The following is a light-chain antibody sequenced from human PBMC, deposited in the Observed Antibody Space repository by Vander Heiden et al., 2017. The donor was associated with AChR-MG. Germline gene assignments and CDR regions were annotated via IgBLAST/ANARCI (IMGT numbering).Light chain of an antibody. CDR2: DAS. J-gene: IGKJ4*01. Sequence: TQLSQTPSSLSASVGDRVTITCRASQGISSALDWYQQKPGKAPKLLIYDASSLQSGVPSRFSASGSGTDFTLTISSLQPEDFASYYCQQIYNYPFTFGGGTKVEIK. CDR1: QGISSA. CDR3: QQIYNYPFT. V-gene: IGKV1D-13*01.